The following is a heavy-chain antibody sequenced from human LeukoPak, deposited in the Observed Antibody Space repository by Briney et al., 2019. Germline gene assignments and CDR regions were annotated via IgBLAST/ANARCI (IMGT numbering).Heavy chain of an antibody. J-gene: IGHJ4*02. CDR1: GGSFCGYY. V-gene: IGHV4-34*01. CDR3: ARGYSSGWYPLLDY. D-gene: IGHD6-19*01. CDR2: INHSGST. Sequence: SETLSLTCAVYGGSFCGYYWSWIRQPPGKGVEWIGEINHSGSTNYNPSLKSRVTISVDTSKNQFSLKLSSVTAADTAVYYCARGYSSGWYPLLDYWGQGTLVTVSS.